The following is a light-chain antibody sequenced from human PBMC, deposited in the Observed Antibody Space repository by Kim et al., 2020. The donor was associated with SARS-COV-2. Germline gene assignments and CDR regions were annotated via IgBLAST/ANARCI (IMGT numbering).Light chain of an antibody. J-gene: IGKJ2*01. CDR1: HRVISSANNKNY. V-gene: IGKV4-1*01. CDR3: QQYLSTPLYT. Sequence: DIVMTQSPDSLAVSLGERATITCKSSHRVISSANNKNYLAWYQHKPGQPPRLLIYWASTRESGVPDRFSGSGSETDFTLTISSLQAEDVAVYYCQQYLSTPLYTFGQGTKLEI. CDR2: WAS.